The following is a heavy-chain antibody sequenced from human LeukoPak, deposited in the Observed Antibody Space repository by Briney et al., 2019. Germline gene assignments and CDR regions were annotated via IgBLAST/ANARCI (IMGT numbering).Heavy chain of an antibody. CDR2: IYYSGST. CDR3: ARGAGYFDY. J-gene: IGHJ4*02. V-gene: IGHV4-59*01. D-gene: IGHD4/OR15-4a*01. CDR1: GGSISSYY. Sequence: SETLSLTCTVSGGSISSYYWSLIRQPPGKGLEWIGYIYYSGSTNYNPSLKSRVTISVDTSKNQFSLKLSSVTAADTAVYYCARGAGYFDYWGQGTLVTVSS.